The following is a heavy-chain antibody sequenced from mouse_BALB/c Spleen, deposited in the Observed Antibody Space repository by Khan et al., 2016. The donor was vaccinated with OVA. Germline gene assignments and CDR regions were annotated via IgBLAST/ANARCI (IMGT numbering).Heavy chain of an antibody. CDR1: GYTFTTYW. J-gene: IGHJ2*01. Sequence: LEESGAELAKPGASVKMSCKASGYTFTTYWMHWVKQRPGQGLEWIGYINPTSGYTDYNEKFKDKATLSADKSSSTAYMQLSSLTSEDSAVYYCTRDRDDYWGQGTTLTVSS. CDR2: INPTSGYT. V-gene: IGHV1-7*01. CDR3: TRDRDDY.